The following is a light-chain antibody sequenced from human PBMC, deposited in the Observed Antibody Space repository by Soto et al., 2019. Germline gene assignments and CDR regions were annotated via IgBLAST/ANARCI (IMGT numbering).Light chain of an antibody. CDR1: QSVSNNY. J-gene: IGKJ1*01. CDR2: GAS. CDR3: QQYGSSGT. Sequence: EMVLTQSPGALSLSPLEIATLSFMASQSVSNNYLAWYQQKPGQAPRLLIYGASNRATGIPDRFSGSGSGTDFTLTISRLETEDFAVYYCQQYGSSGTFGQGTKVDI. V-gene: IGKV3-20*01.